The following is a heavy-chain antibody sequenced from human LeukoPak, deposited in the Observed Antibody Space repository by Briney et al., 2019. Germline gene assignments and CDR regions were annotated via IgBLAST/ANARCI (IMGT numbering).Heavy chain of an antibody. CDR3: ARNFKQQLVRFRPDY. J-gene: IGHJ4*02. D-gene: IGHD6-13*01. CDR1: GYTFTGYY. Sequence: RASVKVSCKASGYTFTGYYMHWVRQAPGQGLEWMGWINPNSGGTNYAQKFQGRVTMTRDTSISTAYMELSRLRSDDTAVYYCARNFKQQLVRFRPDYWGQGTLVTVSS. CDR2: INPNSGGT. V-gene: IGHV1-2*02.